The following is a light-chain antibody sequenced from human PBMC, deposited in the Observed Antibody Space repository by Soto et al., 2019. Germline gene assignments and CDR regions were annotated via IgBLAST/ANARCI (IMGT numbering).Light chain of an antibody. CDR3: QHYGGMWA. Sequence: DLPITQSPSTPSASVGDRVTITCRASQSISSWLAWYQQKPGKAPKLLIYKASKLESGVPSRFSGSGSGTDFTLTISSLQPEDFATYCCQHYGGMWAFGQGTKVDIK. CDR2: KAS. V-gene: IGKV1-5*03. J-gene: IGKJ1*01. CDR1: QSISSW.